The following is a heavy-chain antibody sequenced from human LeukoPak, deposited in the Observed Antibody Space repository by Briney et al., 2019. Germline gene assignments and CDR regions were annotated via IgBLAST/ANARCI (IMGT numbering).Heavy chain of an antibody. V-gene: IGHV4-59*03. CDR2: IRYGGSS. CDR1: GDSTSNFY. Sequence: SETLSLTCTVSGDSTSNFYWNWIRQSPGKGLEWIGNIRYGGSSVYNPSLKSRVTISIDTSRRQFFLKLNSVTAADTAVYFCALAPNSNWFDFWGPGTLVTVSS. CDR3: ALAPNSNWFDF. J-gene: IGHJ5*01. D-gene: IGHD2-8*01.